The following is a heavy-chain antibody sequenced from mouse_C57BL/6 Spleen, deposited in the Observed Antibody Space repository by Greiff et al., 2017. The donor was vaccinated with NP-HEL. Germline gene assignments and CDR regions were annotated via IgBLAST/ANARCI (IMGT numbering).Heavy chain of an antibody. V-gene: IGHV1-80*01. J-gene: IGHJ2*01. D-gene: IGHD1-1*01. CDR2: IYPGDGDT. Sequence: QVQLQQSGAELVKPGASVKISCKASGYAFSSYWMNWVKQRPGKGLEWIGQIYPGDGDTNYNGKFKGKATLTADKSSSTAYMQLSSLTSEDSAVYFCAREGTTVVPRFDYWGQGTTLTVSS. CDR1: GYAFSSYW. CDR3: AREGTTVVPRFDY.